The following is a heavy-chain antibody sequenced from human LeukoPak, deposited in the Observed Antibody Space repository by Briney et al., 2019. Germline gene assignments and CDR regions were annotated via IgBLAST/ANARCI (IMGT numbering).Heavy chain of an antibody. CDR3: ARSEGELLNY. J-gene: IGHJ4*02. CDR2: IYYSGST. CDR1: GGSISSSSYY. V-gene: IGHV4-39*01. Sequence: SETLSLTCTVSGGSISSSSYYWGWIRQPRGKVLEWIGSIYYSGSTYYNPSLKSRVTISVDTSKNQFSLKLSSVTAADTAVYYCARSEGELLNYWGQGTLVTVSS. D-gene: IGHD1-26*01.